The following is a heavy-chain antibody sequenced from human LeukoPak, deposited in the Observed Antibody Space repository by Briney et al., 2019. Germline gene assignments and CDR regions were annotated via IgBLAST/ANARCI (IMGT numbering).Heavy chain of an antibody. CDR2: IIPTFGTA. CDR1: GGTFSSYA. CDR3: ARAIPLGYRSSISCPLNWFDP. Sequence: SVKVSCKASGGTFSSYAISWVRQAPGQGLEWMGGIIPTFGTANYAQKFQGRVTITADESTSTAYMELSSLRSEDTAVYYCARAIPLGYRSSISCPLNWFDPWGQGTLVTVSS. V-gene: IGHV1-69*01. D-gene: IGHD2-2*01. J-gene: IGHJ5*02.